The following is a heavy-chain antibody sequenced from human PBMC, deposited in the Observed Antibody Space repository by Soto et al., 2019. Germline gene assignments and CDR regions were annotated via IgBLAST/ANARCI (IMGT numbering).Heavy chain of an antibody. D-gene: IGHD5-12*01. V-gene: IGHV2-5*02. CDR2: IYWDEDK. CDR3: AHRPRGYAYYFDY. CDR1: GFSLSTRGVA. J-gene: IGHJ4*02. Sequence: QITLKESGPTLVKPTQTLTLTCTFSGFSLSTRGVAVGWFRQPPGKALEWLALIYWDEDKWYSPSLKSRLTIPDNTSKNQVVLTMTHMDPVDTATYYCAHRPRGYAYYFDYWGQGTLVTVSS.